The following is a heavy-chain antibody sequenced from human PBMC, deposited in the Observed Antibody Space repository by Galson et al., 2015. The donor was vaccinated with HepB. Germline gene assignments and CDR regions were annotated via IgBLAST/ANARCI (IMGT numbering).Heavy chain of an antibody. V-gene: IGHV5-10-1*01. J-gene: IGHJ6*03. CDR3: ARTIYYDSSGYYFESPTPPLYYYYMDV. CDR2: IDPSDSYT. D-gene: IGHD3-22*01. Sequence: QSGAEVKKPGESLRISCKGSGYSFTSYWISWVRQMPGKGLEWMGRIDPSDSYTNYSPSFQGHVTISADKSISTAYLQWSSLKASDTAMYYCARTIYYDSSGYYFESPTPPLYYYYMDVWGKGTTVTVSS. CDR1: GYSFTSYW.